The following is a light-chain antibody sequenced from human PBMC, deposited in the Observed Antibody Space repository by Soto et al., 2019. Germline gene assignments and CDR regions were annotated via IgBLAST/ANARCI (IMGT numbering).Light chain of an antibody. CDR2: GAS. Sequence: EIVMTQSPATLSVSPGERATLSCRASQSVSSNLAWYPQKPGQAPRLLIYGASTRATGIPARFSGSGSGPEFTLTISSLQSEDFAVYYCQQYNNWPQTFGQGTKLEIK. V-gene: IGKV3-15*01. CDR1: QSVSSN. J-gene: IGKJ2*01. CDR3: QQYNNWPQT.